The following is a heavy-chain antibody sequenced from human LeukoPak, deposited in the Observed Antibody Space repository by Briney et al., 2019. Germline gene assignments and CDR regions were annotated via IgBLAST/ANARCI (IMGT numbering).Heavy chain of an antibody. Sequence: GGSLRLSCAASGFTFSSYAMHWVRQAPGKGLEWVSAISGSGGSTYYADSVKGRFTISRDNSKNTLYLQMNSLRAEDTAVYYCAKDRAGLLWFGELFPNYYYYGMDVWGQGTTVTVSS. D-gene: IGHD3-10*01. CDR1: GFTFSSYA. CDR2: ISGSGGST. CDR3: AKDRAGLLWFGELFPNYYYYGMDV. J-gene: IGHJ6*02. V-gene: IGHV3-23*01.